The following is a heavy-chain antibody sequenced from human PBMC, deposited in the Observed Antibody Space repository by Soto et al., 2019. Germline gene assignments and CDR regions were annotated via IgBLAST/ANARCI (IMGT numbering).Heavy chain of an antibody. CDR2: IIPLFGTT. Sequence: QVQVVQSGVEVRRPGSSVKVSCKASGDTFKNCVISWVRQAPGQGLEWMGGIIPLFGTTDFAQRFQGRLTITRDESTTTAYRELSRLRSEDTATYYCAAELGFGKLSVVWGQGTTVIVSS. D-gene: IGHD3-10*01. V-gene: IGHV1-69*01. J-gene: IGHJ6*02. CDR3: AAELGFGKLSVV. CDR1: GDTFKNCV.